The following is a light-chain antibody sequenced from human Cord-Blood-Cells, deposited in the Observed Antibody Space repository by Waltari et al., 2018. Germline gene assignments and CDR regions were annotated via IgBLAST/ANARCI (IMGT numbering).Light chain of an antibody. Sequence: QSALTQPPSASGSPGQSVTISCPGPSSDVGGYNYVSWYQQHPGKAPNLMIYEVSKRPSGVPDRFSGSKSGNTASLTVSGLQAEDEADYYCSSYAGSNNLVFGGGTKLTVL. V-gene: IGLV2-8*01. CDR2: EVS. CDR3: SSYAGSNNLV. J-gene: IGLJ2*01. CDR1: SSDVGGYNY.